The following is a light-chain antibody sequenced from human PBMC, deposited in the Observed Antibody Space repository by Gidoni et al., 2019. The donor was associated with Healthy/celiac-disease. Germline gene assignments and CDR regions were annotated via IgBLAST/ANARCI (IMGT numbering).Light chain of an antibody. CDR2: DVS. Sequence: EILVTQSPATLSLSPGERATLSCRASQSVTNYLAWYQQKPGQAPRLLIYDVSKRATGIPARFSGSGSGTDFTLTISSLEPEDFAVYYCQQRSNWLXFXGGTKVEIK. CDR3: QQRSNWLX. V-gene: IGKV3-11*01. CDR1: QSVTNY. J-gene: IGKJ4*01.